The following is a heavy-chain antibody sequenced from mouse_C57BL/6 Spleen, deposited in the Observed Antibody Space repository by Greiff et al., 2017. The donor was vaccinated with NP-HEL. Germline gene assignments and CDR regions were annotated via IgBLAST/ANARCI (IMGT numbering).Heavy chain of an antibody. D-gene: IGHD3-2*02. Sequence: VQLQQSGAELVKPGASVQISCKASGYAFSSYWMNWVKQRPGKGLAWIGQIYPGDGDTNYNGKFKGKATLTADKSSSTAYMQLSSLTSEDAAVYFCARGVWDSSGPWFAYWAQGALVTVSA. CDR1: GYAFSSYW. V-gene: IGHV1-80*01. CDR3: ARGVWDSSGPWFAY. CDR2: IYPGDGDT. J-gene: IGHJ3*01.